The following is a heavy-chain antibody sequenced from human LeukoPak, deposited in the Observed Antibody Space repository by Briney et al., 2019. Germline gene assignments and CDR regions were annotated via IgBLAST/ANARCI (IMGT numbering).Heavy chain of an antibody. J-gene: IGHJ3*02. D-gene: IGHD3-10*01. V-gene: IGHV1-46*01. CDR3: ARDPGWFGESHDAFDI. CDR2: INPSGGST. Sequence: ASVKVSCKASGYTFTSYYMHWLRQAPGQGLEWMGIINPSGGSTSYAQKFQGRVTMTRDTSTSTVYMELSSLRSEDTAVYYCARDPGWFGESHDAFDIWGQGTMVTVSS. CDR1: GYTFTSYY.